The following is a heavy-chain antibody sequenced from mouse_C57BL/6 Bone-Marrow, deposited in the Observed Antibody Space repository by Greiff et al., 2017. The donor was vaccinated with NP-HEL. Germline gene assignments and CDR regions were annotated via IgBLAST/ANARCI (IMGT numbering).Heavy chain of an antibody. D-gene: IGHD4-1*01. J-gene: IGHJ2*01. CDR1: GFTFSSYA. CDR3: APTSLGLDY. Sequence: EVKLVESGGGLVKPGGSLKLSCAASGFTFSSYAMSWVRQTPEKRLEWVATISDGGSYTYYPDNVKGRFTISRDNAKNNLYLQMSHLKSEDTAMYYCAPTSLGLDYWGQGTTLTVSS. V-gene: IGHV5-4*03. CDR2: ISDGGSYT.